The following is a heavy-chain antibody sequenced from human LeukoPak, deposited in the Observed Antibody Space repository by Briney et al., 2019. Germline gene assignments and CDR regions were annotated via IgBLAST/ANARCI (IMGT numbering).Heavy chain of an antibody. CDR3: TRLGRGSIPVAGTGY. CDR2: ISSGGSAT. V-gene: IGHV3-11*04. J-gene: IGHJ4*02. D-gene: IGHD6-19*01. CDR1: GFTFSDYY. Sequence: GGSLRLSCAASGFTFSDYYMSWIRQAQGKGLEWVSYISSGGSATYYADSVKGRFTISRDNAKKSLYLQMNSLRAEDSAMYYCTRLGRGSIPVAGTGYWGQGTLVTVSS.